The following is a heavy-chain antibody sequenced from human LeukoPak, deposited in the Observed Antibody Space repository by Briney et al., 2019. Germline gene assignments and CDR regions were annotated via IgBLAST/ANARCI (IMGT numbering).Heavy chain of an antibody. V-gene: IGHV4-31*03. J-gene: IGHJ5*02. CDR1: GGSISSSDYY. Sequence: PQTLSLTCTVSGGSISSSDYYWSWIRQHPGKGLEWIGYIHYSGSTYYNPSLKSRVTISVDTSKKQFSLNLSSVTAADTAVYYCASHSLIERQLVTPLGWFDPWGQGTLVTVSS. CDR2: IHYSGST. D-gene: IGHD6-6*01. CDR3: ASHSLIERQLVTPLGWFDP.